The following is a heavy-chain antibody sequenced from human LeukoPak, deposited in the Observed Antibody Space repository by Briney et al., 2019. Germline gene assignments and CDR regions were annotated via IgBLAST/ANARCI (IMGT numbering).Heavy chain of an antibody. D-gene: IGHD2-21*01. Sequence: ALVKVCCKASGYTFTDYYIHWVRQAPGQGLEWMGRMHPNGVDTYYSQKFRGRVTMTRDTSITTAYMELDRLPYDDSAVYYCARDYSASCTPWAQGTLVTISS. V-gene: IGHV1-2*06. J-gene: IGHJ5*02. CDR3: ARDYSASCTP. CDR1: GYTFTDYY. CDR2: MHPNGVDT.